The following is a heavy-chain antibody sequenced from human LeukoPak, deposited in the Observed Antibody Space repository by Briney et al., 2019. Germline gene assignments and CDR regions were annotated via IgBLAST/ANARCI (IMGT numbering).Heavy chain of an antibody. V-gene: IGHV3-30*02. CDR3: AKDIKSYLMYYFDY. CDR2: IRYDGSNK. Sequence: GGSLRLSCAASGFTFSSYGMHWVRQAPGKGLEWVAFIRYDGSNKYYADSVKGRFTISRGNSKNTLYLQMNSLRAEDTAVYYCAKDIKSYLMYYFDYWGQGTLVTVSS. D-gene: IGHD1-26*01. CDR1: GFTFSSYG. J-gene: IGHJ4*02.